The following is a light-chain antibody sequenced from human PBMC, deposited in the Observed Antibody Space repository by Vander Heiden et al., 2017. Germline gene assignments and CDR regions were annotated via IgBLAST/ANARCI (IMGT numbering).Light chain of an antibody. CDR3: QQYYSTPIS. J-gene: IGKJ5*01. V-gene: IGKV4-1*01. CDR2: WAS. Sequence: DIVMTQSPDSLAVPLGERATINCKSSQSVLYSSNNENYLAWYQQKSGQPPKLLIYWASTRESGVPDRFSGSGSGTYFTLTISSLQAEDVAVYYCQQYYSTPISFGQGTRLEIK. CDR1: QSVLYSSNNENY.